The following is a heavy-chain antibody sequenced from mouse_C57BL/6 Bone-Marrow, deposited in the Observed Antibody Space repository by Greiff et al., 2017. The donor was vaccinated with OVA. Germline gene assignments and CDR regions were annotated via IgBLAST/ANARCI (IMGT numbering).Heavy chain of an antibody. CDR3: TTPITTVVYFDY. V-gene: IGHV14-1*01. CDR1: GFNIKDYY. J-gene: IGHJ2*01. Sequence: EVNVVESGAELVRPGASVKLSCTASGFNIKDYYMHWVKQRPEQGLEWIGRIDPEDGDTEYAPKFQGKATMTADTSSNTAYLQLSSLTSEDTAVYYCTTPITTVVYFDYWGQGTTLTVSS. D-gene: IGHD1-1*01. CDR2: IDPEDGDT.